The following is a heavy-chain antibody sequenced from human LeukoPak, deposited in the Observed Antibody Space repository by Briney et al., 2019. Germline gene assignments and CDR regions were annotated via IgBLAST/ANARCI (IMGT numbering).Heavy chain of an antibody. CDR2: INPNSGGT. V-gene: IGHV1-2*02. CDR1: GYTFTNYG. Sequence: ASVKVSCKASGYTFTNYGISWVRQAPGQGLEWMGWINPNSGGTNYAQKFQGRVTMTRDTSISTAYMELSRLRSDDTAVYYCARDRVDYQLDYWGQGTLVTVSS. CDR3: ARDRVDYQLDY. D-gene: IGHD4/OR15-4a*01. J-gene: IGHJ4*02.